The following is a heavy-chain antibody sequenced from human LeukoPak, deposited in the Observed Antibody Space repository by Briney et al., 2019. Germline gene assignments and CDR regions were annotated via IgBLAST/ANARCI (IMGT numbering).Heavy chain of an antibody. V-gene: IGHV4-59*08. CDR3: ARAPTAYCLSTNCQPYFDY. D-gene: IGHD2-2*01. CDR2: IYYSGST. J-gene: IGHJ4*02. CDR1: GGSMNSYY. Sequence: SETLSLTCTVSGGSMNSYYWSWIRQPPGKGLEWIGYIYYSGSTNYNPSLKSRVTISVDTSKNQFSLKLSSVTAADTAVLYCARAPTAYCLSTNCQPYFDYWGQGILVTVSS.